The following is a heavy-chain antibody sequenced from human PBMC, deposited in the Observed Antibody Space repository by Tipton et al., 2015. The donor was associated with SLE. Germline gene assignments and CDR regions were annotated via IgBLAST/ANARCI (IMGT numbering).Heavy chain of an antibody. Sequence: GLVKPSETLSLTCTVSGGSISSYYWSWIRQPPGKGLEWIGYIYTSGSTNYNPSLKSRVTISVDTSKNQFSLKLSSVTAADTAVYYCARGRLLRSSTGTLGAFDIWGQGTMVTVSS. D-gene: IGHD4-17*01. J-gene: IGHJ3*02. V-gene: IGHV4-4*09. CDR2: IYTSGST. CDR3: ARGRLLRSSTGTLGAFDI. CDR1: GGSISSYY.